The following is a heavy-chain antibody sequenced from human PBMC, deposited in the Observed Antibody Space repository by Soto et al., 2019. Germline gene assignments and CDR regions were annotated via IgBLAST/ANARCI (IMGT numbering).Heavy chain of an antibody. CDR3: VRGGNPYHYATSGPGTFDK. CDR2: TSFSGYT. D-gene: IGHD1-26*01. CDR1: GDSVSSGDSY. J-gene: IGHJ4*02. Sequence: QVQLQESGPGLVKPSQTLSLTCSVSGDSVSSGDSYWSWIRQPPGKALEWIGYTSFSGYTSYRPSLKSRVTRSIDMSKSQFSLRLTSVTAADTAVYYCVRGGNPYHYATSGPGTFDKWGQGTLVSVSS. V-gene: IGHV4-30-4*01.